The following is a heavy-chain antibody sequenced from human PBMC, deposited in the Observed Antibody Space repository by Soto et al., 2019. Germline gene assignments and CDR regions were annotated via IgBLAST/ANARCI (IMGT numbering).Heavy chain of an antibody. D-gene: IGHD3-22*01. J-gene: IGHJ5*02. V-gene: IGHV3-21*01. CDR2: ISSSSSYI. CDR3: ARTYYYDSSGYYYGFTWFDP. Sequence: PGGSLRLSCAASGFTFSSYSMNWVRQAPGKGLEWVSSISSSSSYIYYADSVKGRFTISRDNAKNSLYLQMNSLRAEDTAVYYCARTYYYDSSGYYYGFTWFDPWGQGTLVTVSS. CDR1: GFTFSSYS.